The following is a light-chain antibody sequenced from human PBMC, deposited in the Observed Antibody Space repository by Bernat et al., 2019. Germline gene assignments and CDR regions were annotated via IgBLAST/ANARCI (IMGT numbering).Light chain of an antibody. J-gene: IGKJ2*01. V-gene: IGKV2-30*02. CDR2: MVS. Sequence: DVVMTQSPLSLPVTLGQPASISCRSSQRPVHNNGNTYLNWFHQRPGQSPRRLIYMVSKRDSGVPDRFSGSGSGTDFTLRISRVEAEDVGVYYCMQGAYWPYTFGQGTKLEIK. CDR1: QRPVHNNGNTY. CDR3: MQGAYWPYT.